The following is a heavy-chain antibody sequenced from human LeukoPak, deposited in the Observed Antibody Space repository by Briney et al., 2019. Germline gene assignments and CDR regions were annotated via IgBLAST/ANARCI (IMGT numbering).Heavy chain of an antibody. D-gene: IGHD2-15*01. CDR3: AMIYCTGGSCYHHDY. Sequence: PSETLSLTCAVSGYFISSDYYWGWIRQPPGKGLEWIGTIYHIGSTYYNPSLKSRVIISVDTSKNQFSLKLNSVTAADTAVYYCAMIYCTGGSCYHHDYWGQGTLVTVSP. CDR2: IYHIGST. CDR1: GYFISSDYY. J-gene: IGHJ4*02. V-gene: IGHV4-38-2*01.